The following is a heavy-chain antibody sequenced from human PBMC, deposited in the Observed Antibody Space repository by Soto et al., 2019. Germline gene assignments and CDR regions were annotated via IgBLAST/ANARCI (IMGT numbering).Heavy chain of an antibody. V-gene: IGHV3-7*01. CDR2: INPDGSAK. CDR3: AKPHTGNVAFYI. D-gene: IGHD4-4*01. J-gene: IGHJ3*02. CDR1: GFTFSSYW. Sequence: EVQLVESGGGLVQPGGSLRLSCAASGFTFSSYWMTWVRQVPGKGLEWVAYINPDGSAKSYASSVKGRFTLSRDNAKNSLYLQMNSLRAEDTAVYYCAKPHTGNVAFYIRGQGTMVTVSS.